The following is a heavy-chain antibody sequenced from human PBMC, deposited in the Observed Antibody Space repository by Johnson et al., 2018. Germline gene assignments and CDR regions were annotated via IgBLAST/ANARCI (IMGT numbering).Heavy chain of an antibody. CDR3: TKGRSTPDV. J-gene: IGHJ6*04. Sequence: VQLVQSGGGLVQPGRSLRLSCTASGFTFGDYAMSWFRQAPGKGLAWVGFIRSKAYGGTTEYPASVKGRFTISRDDSKSIAYSQMNSLKTEDTAVYYCTKGRSTPDVWGKGTTVTVSS. D-gene: IGHD5/OR15-5a*01. CDR1: GFTFGDYA. CDR2: IRSKAYGGTT. V-gene: IGHV3-49*03.